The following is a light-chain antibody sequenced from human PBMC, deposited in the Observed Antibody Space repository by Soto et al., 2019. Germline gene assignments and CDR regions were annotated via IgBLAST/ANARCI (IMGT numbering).Light chain of an antibody. Sequence: QPVLTQPPSVSGAPGQRVTISCTGRSSNIGAGYDVHWYQQLPGTAPKLLIYGNNNRPSGVPDRFAGSKSDTTASLAIAGLQAEDEADYYCQSFDSSLSGSVFGGGTKLTVL. CDR3: QSFDSSLSGSV. CDR2: GNN. J-gene: IGLJ3*02. CDR1: SSNIGAGYD. V-gene: IGLV1-40*01.